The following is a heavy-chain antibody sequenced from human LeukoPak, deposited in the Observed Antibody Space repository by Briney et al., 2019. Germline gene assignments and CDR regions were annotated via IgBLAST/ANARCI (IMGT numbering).Heavy chain of an antibody. Sequence: GGSLRLSCAASGFTFSDYYMSWIRQAPGKGLEWVSYISSSSSYTNYADSVKGRFTISRDNSKNTLYLQMNSLRAEDTAVYYCARCSSSWYDYFDYWGQGTLVTVSS. J-gene: IGHJ4*02. CDR3: ARCSSSWYDYFDY. D-gene: IGHD6-13*01. V-gene: IGHV3-11*06. CDR1: GFTFSDYY. CDR2: ISSSSSYT.